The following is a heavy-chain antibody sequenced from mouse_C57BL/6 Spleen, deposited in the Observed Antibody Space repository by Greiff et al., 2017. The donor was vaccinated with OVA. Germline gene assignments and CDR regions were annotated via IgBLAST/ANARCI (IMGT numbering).Heavy chain of an antibody. D-gene: IGHD2-4*01. CDR1: GYTFTSYW. V-gene: IGHV1-55*01. Sequence: QVQLQQPGAELVKPGASVKMSCKASGYTFTSYWITWVKQRPGQGLEWIGDLYPGSGSTNYNEKFKSKATLTVDTSSSTAYMQLSSLTSEDSAVYYSAMYDYDGDYFDYWGQGTTLTVSS. J-gene: IGHJ2*01. CDR3: AMYDYDGDYFDY. CDR2: LYPGSGST.